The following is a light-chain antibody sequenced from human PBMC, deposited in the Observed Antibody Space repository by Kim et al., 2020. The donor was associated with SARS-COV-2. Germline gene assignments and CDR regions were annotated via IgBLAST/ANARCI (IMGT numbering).Light chain of an antibody. CDR2: MAS. Sequence: DIQMTQSPSTLSASVGDRVTITCRASQSISSWLAWYQQKPGKAPKLLIFMASNLERGAPSRFSGTGSGTEFTLTISSLQPDDFATYYCQQYKTYSTFGQGTKVEIK. V-gene: IGKV1-5*03. J-gene: IGKJ1*01. CDR1: QSISSW. CDR3: QQYKTYST.